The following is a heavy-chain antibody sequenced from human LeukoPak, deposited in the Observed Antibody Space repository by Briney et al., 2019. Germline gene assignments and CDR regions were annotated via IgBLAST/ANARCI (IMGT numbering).Heavy chain of an antibody. CDR2: IYHSGST. CDR3: ARDAGNSGYGCDL. CDR1: GGSISTYY. J-gene: IGHJ5*02. Sequence: SETLSLTCTVSGGSISTYYWNWIRQPPGKGLEWIGYIYHSGSTNYNPSLQSRVTISVDTSKNQFSLNLNSVTAADTAIYYCARDAGNSGYGCDLWGQGTLVTVSS. V-gene: IGHV4-59*01. D-gene: IGHD5-12*01.